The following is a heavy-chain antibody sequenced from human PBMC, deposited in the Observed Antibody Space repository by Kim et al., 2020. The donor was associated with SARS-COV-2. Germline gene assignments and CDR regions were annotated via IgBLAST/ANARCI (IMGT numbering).Heavy chain of an antibody. CDR3: ARAIFGVTVWFDL. CDR1: GGSITTYY. CDR2: VYNGGST. D-gene: IGHD3-3*01. J-gene: IGHJ5*02. V-gene: IGHV4-59*13. Sequence: SETLSLTCTVSGGSITTYYWSWIRQPPGKGLEWIAYVYNGGSTSYNPSFKSRVAISVDTSKNQISLKVSSVTAADTAVYYCARAIFGVTVWFDLWGQGT.